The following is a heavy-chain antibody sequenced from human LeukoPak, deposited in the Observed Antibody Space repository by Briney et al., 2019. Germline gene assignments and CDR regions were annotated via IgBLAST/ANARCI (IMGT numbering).Heavy chain of an antibody. Sequence: GGPLRLLCGASGLTLSTHRVLWPREAPGGGRVGVSYFCACSNFIHYAESVRGRFPSSRDNAKNSLYLQMNSLGAQDTAVYYCARPATGYCSSAGCHWDSWGEGALVTVSS. J-gene: IGHJ4*02. CDR2: FCACSNFI. CDR3: ARPATGYCSSAGCHWDS. CDR1: GLTLSTHR. D-gene: IGHD2-2*01. V-gene: IGHV3-21*01.